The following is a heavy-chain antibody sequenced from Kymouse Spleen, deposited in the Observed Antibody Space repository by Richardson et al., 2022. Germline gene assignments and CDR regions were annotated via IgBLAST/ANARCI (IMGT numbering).Heavy chain of an antibody. CDR3: ARAPYYYGSGSYYNGFDY. Sequence: QVQLVESGGGVVQPGRSLRLSCAASGFTFSSYGMHWVRQAPGKGLEWVAVIWYDGSNKYYADSVKGRFTISRDNSKNTLYLQMNSLRAEDTAVYYCARAPYYYGSGSYYNGFDYWGQGTLVTVSS. V-gene: IGHV3-33*01. J-gene: IGHJ4*02. D-gene: IGHD3-10*01. CDR1: GFTFSSYG. CDR2: IWYDGSNK.